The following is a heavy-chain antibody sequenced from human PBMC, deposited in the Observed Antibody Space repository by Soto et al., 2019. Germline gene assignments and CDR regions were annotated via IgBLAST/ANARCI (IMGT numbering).Heavy chain of an antibody. CDR1: GYTFTSYG. V-gene: IGHV1-18*01. D-gene: IGHD3-3*01. CDR2: ISAYNGNT. J-gene: IGHJ4*02. CDR3: ATSLMYYDFWSGYYTEPFDY. Sequence: QVQLVQSGAEVKKPGASVKVSCKASGYTFTSYGISWVRQAPGQGLEWMGWISAYNGNTNYAQKLQGRVTMTTDTSTSTAYMELRSLRSDDTAVYYCATSLMYYDFWSGYYTEPFDYWAQGTLVTVSS.